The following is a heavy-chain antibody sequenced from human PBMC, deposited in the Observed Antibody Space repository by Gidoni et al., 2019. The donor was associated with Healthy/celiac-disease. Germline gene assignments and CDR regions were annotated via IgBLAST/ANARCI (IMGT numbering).Heavy chain of an antibody. D-gene: IGHD3-10*01. Sequence: EVQLLESGGGLVQPGGSLRLSCAASGFTFSSYAMSWVRQAPGKGLEWVSAISGIGGSTYYADSVKGRFTISRDNSKNTLYLQMNSLRAEDTAVYYCAKEGITMVRGVIRGQFDYWGQGTLVTVSS. CDR1: GFTFSSYA. CDR3: AKEGITMVRGVIRGQFDY. V-gene: IGHV3-23*01. J-gene: IGHJ4*02. CDR2: ISGIGGST.